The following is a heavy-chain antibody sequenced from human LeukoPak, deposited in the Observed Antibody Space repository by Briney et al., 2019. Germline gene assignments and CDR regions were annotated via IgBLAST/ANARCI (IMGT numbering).Heavy chain of an antibody. CDR3: ASLGYSGYDYHY. CDR1: GGSFSGYY. J-gene: IGHJ4*02. Sequence: SETLSLTRAVYGGSFSGYYWSWIRQPPGKGLEWIGEINHSGSTNYNPSLKSRVTISVDTSKNQFSLKLSSVTPARTAVYYCASLGYSGYDYHYWGQGTLVTVSS. CDR2: INHSGST. D-gene: IGHD5-12*01. V-gene: IGHV4-34*01.